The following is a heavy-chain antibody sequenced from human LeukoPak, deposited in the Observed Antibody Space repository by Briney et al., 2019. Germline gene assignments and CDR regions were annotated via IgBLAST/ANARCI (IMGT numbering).Heavy chain of an antibody. CDR2: ISGSGGST. Sequence: GGSLRLSCAASGFTFSSYAMSWVRQAPGKGLEWVSAISGSGGSTYYADSVRGRFTISRDNSKDTLYLQMNSLRAEDTAIYYCAKGTTWIQLWLADYWGQGTLVTVSS. CDR3: AKGTTWIQLWLADY. V-gene: IGHV3-23*01. CDR1: GFTFSSYA. J-gene: IGHJ4*02. D-gene: IGHD5-18*01.